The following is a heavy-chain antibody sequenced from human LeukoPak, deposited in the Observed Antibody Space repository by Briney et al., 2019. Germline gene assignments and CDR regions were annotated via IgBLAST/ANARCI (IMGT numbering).Heavy chain of an antibody. V-gene: IGHV1-8*03. CDR3: ARGRYCTNGVCPNTPHYYYYYYMDV. J-gene: IGHJ6*03. D-gene: IGHD2-8*01. Sequence: ASVKVSCKASGYTFTSYDINWVRQATGQGLEWMGWMNPNSGNTGYAQKIQGRVTITRNTSISTAYREVSSLRSEDTAVYYCARGRYCTNGVCPNTPHYYYYYYMDVWGKGTTVTVSS. CDR1: GYTFTSYD. CDR2: MNPNSGNT.